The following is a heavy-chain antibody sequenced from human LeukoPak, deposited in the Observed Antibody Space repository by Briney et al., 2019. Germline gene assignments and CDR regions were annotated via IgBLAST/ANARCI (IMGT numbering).Heavy chain of an antibody. Sequence: SETLCLTCIVSGGSISSSSSTYHWGWIRQPPGKGLEWIGSIYYSGNTYLNPSLKSRVTLSVDTSKNQFSLQLSSVAAADTAVYYCARLLYDYFSGSYYYFDYWGQGTLVTVSS. V-gene: IGHV4-39*07. D-gene: IGHD3-3*01. CDR2: IYYSGNT. CDR3: ARLLYDYFSGSYYYFDY. J-gene: IGHJ4*02. CDR1: GGSISSSSSTYH.